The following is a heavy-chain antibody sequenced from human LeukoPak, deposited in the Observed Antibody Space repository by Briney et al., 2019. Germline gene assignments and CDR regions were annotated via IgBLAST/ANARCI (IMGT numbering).Heavy chain of an antibody. CDR2: INHSGST. CDR1: GGSFSGYY. CDR3: ARGGDYYDSSGYYHFDY. Sequence: SETLSLTRAVYGGSFSGYYWSWIRQPPGKGLEWIGEINHSGSTNYNPSLKSRVTISVDTSKNQFSLKLSSVTAADTAVYYCARGGDYYDSSGYYHFDYWGQGTLVTVSS. J-gene: IGHJ4*02. D-gene: IGHD3-22*01. V-gene: IGHV4-34*01.